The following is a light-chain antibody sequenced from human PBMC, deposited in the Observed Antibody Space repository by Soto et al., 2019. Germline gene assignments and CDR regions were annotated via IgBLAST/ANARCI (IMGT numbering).Light chain of an antibody. V-gene: IGLV1-40*01. CDR3: QSYDSSLSGYV. Sequence: QSVLTQPPSVSGAPGQWVTISCTGSSSNFGAGFAVHWFQQLPGTAPKLLIYGSTNRPSGVPDRFSGSKSGTSASLAITGLQAEDEADYYCQSYDSSLSGYVFGTGTQLTVL. CDR1: SSNFGAGFA. J-gene: IGLJ1*01. CDR2: GST.